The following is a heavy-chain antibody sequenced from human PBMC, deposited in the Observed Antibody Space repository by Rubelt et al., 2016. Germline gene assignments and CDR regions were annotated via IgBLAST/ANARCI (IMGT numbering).Heavy chain of an antibody. CDR3: ARPSWDSTNDDFCR. CDR2: IRQDGSEK. D-gene: IGHD3-3*01. Sequence: GGSLRLSCAASGFYFSSCWVNWLRQAPGKGLEWVANIRQDGSEKFYVDSVKGRFTISRDRSKNMLFLQMNILRAEDTAVYFCARPSWDSTNDDFCRWGQGTLVTVSS. J-gene: IGHJ4*02. CDR1: GFYFSSCW. V-gene: IGHV3-7*01.